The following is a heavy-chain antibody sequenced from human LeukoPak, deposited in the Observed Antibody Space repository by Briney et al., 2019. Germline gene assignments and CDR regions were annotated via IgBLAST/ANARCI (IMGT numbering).Heavy chain of an antibody. V-gene: IGHV3-23*01. CDR1: GFTFSSYA. J-gene: IGHJ6*02. CDR3: AKDLRGSGRREYYGMDV. CDR2: ISGSGGST. Sequence: TGGSLRLSCAASGFTFSSYAMSWVRQAPGKGLEWVSAISGSGGSTYYADSVKGRFTISRDNSKNTLYLQMNSLRAEDTAVYYCAKDLRGSGRREYYGMDVWGQGTTVTVSS. D-gene: IGHD3-10*01.